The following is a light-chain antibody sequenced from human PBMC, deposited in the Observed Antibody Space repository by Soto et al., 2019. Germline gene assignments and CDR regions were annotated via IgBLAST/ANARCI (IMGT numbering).Light chain of an antibody. Sequence: VVLTQSPAILSLSLGERATLSCRSSRSIDNCLAWYQHRPGQAPRLLLYSASGKAAGIPARLSGSGSGTAFTLTISSLEAEDFAVYYCQQRRYSVTFGVGTKAEIK. CDR1: RSIDNC. V-gene: IGKV3-11*01. CDR3: QQRRYSVT. J-gene: IGKJ4*01. CDR2: SAS.